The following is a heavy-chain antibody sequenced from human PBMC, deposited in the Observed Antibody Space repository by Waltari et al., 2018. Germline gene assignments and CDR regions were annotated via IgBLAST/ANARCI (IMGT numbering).Heavy chain of an antibody. CDR1: GYIFSNYA. D-gene: IGHD5-18*01. CDR2: INTNTRNP. Sequence: QVQLVQSGSELKKPGASVKVSCKASGYIFSNYAMNWVRQAPGQGLEWMGWINTNTRNPTYAQGFTGRFVFSLDTSVSTAYLQISSLKAEDTSVYYCAKGIQLWGRGSWYFDDWGQGTLVTVSS. CDR3: AKGIQLWGRGSWYFDD. V-gene: IGHV7-4-1*02. J-gene: IGHJ4*02.